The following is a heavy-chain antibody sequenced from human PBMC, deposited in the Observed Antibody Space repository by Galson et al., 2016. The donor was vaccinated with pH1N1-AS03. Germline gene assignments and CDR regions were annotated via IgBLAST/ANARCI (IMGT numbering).Heavy chain of an antibody. CDR2: IFWDGET. D-gene: IGHD2-8*01. CDR1: GFSLSTGGVH. J-gene: IGHJ4*02. Sequence: PALVKPTQTLTLTCTFSGFSLSTGGVHVAWIRQPPGKALEWLALIFWDGETRYRPSLRSRLTITKDTSKNQVVLTMTNMDPVDTATYYCARSTHVNEGLDCGGQGTLVTVSS. CDR3: ARSTHVNEGLDC. V-gene: IGHV2-5*02.